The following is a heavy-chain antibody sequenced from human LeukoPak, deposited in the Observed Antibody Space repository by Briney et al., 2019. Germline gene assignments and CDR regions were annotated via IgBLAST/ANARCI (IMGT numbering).Heavy chain of an antibody. V-gene: IGHV4-34*01. D-gene: IGHD2-21*02. CDR2: INHSGST. Sequence: SETLSLTCAVYRGSFSAYYWSWIRQPPGKGLEWIGEINHSGSTNYNPSLKSRVTISVDTSKSQFSLKLSSVTAADTAVYYCARGGGDYGGYYFDYWAREPWSPSPQ. J-gene: IGHJ4*02. CDR1: RGSFSAYY. CDR3: ARGGGDYGGYYFDY.